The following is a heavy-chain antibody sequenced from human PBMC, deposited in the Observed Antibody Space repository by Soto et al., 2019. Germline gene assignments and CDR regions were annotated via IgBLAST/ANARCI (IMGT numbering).Heavy chain of an antibody. D-gene: IGHD2-15*01. CDR2: VYYSGRT. Sequence: SSTXSLTWTFAVCCIVSSYFTWIRQPPGKGLEWIGNVYYSGRTNYNPSLKSRITISVDTSKNQFSLNLRSVNAAATAVYYCERVKAAYSCLETCGQGPLVKVYS. V-gene: IGHV4-59*01. CDR3: ERVKAAYSCLET. J-gene: IGHJ5*02. CDR1: VCCIVSSY.